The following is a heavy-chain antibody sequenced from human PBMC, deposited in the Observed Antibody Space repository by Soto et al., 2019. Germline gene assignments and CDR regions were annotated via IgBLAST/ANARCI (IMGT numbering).Heavy chain of an antibody. J-gene: IGHJ6*02. CDR2: IYPGDSDT. D-gene: IGHD2-2*01. CDR3: ASNRRAIYSSGIDV. CDR1: GCSFTNYW. Sequence: WELQKVSRKGAGCSFTNYWSGWVRQMPGKGLEWMGIIYPGDSDTRYSPSFQGQVTISADKSISTAYLQWSSLKASDTAMYYSASNRRAIYSSGIDVWAQGTTVTLSS. V-gene: IGHV5-51*01.